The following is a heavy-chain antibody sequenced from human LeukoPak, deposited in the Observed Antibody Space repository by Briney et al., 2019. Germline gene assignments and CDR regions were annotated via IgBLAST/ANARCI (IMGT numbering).Heavy chain of an antibody. V-gene: IGHV1-69*01. D-gene: IGHD2-15*01. J-gene: IGHJ1*01. CDR3: ARDPRYCSGGSCYLEYFQH. Sequence: APVKVSCKASGGTFSSYAISWVRQAPGQGLEWMGGIIPIFGTANYAQKFQGRVTITADESTSTAYMELSSLRSEDTAVYYCARDPRYCSGGSCYLEYFQHWGQGTLVTVSS. CDR1: GGTFSSYA. CDR2: IIPIFGTA.